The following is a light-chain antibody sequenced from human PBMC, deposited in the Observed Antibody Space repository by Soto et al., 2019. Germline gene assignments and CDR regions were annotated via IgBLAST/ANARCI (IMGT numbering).Light chain of an antibody. CDR2: GNS. Sequence: QSVLTQPPSVSGAPGQRVTISCTGSSSNIGAGYDVHWYQQLPGTAPKLLIYGNSNRPSGVPDRFSGSKSGTSAPLAITGLQAEDEADYYCQSYDSSLSGSRVVFGGGTQLTVL. CDR1: SSNIGAGYD. J-gene: IGLJ2*01. V-gene: IGLV1-40*01. CDR3: QSYDSSLSGSRVV.